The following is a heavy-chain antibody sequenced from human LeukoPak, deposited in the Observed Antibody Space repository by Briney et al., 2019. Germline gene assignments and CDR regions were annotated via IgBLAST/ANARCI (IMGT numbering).Heavy chain of an antibody. D-gene: IGHD4-17*01. V-gene: IGHV4-34*01. J-gene: IGHJ5*02. CDR2: INHSGST. Sequence: SETLSLTCAVYGGSFSGYYWSWIRQPPGKGLEWIGEINHSGSTNYNPSLKSRVTISVDTSKNQFSLHLSSVTAADTAVYYCARMSGTTVTPEGNWFDPWGQGTLVTVSS. CDR1: GGSFSGYY. CDR3: ARMSGTTVTPEGNWFDP.